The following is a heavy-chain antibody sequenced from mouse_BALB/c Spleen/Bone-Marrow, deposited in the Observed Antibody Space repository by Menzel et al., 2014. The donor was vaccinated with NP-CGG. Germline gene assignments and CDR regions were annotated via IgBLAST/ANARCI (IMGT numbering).Heavy chain of an antibody. CDR1: GYAFSSSW. Sequence: QVQLKQSGPEPVKPGASVKISCKASGYAFSSSWMNWVKQRPGQGLEWIGRIYPGDGDTNYNGKFKGKATLTADKSSSTAYMQLSSLTSVDSAVYFCARHAYGNSFWYFDVWGAGTTVTVSS. CDR3: ARHAYGNSFWYFDV. CDR2: IYPGDGDT. V-gene: IGHV1-82*01. J-gene: IGHJ1*01. D-gene: IGHD2-1*01.